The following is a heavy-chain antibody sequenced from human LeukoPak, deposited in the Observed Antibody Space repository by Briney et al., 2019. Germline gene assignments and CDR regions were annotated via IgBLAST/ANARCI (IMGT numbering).Heavy chain of an antibody. CDR3: ARTLDSSGYYYPHDAFDI. CDR1: GFTVSSNY. J-gene: IGHJ3*02. Sequence: PVGSLRLSCAASGFTVSSNYMSWVRQAPGKGLEWVSVIYSGGSTYYADSVKGRFTISRDNSKNTLYLQMNSLRAEDTAVYYCARTLDSSGYYYPHDAFDIWGQGTMVTVSS. D-gene: IGHD3-22*01. CDR2: IYSGGST. V-gene: IGHV3-66*01.